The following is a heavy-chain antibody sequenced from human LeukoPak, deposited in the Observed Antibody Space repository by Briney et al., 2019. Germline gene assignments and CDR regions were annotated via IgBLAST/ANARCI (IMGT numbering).Heavy chain of an antibody. D-gene: IGHD4-17*01. CDR2: IYHSGST. Sequence: PSETLSLTCTVSGYSISSGYYWGWIRQPPGKGLEWIGSIYHSGSTYYNPSLKSRVTISVDTSKNQFSLKLSSVTAADTAVYYCARSRTRLRRDAFDIWGQGTMVTVSS. V-gene: IGHV4-38-2*02. J-gene: IGHJ3*02. CDR1: GYSISSGYY. CDR3: ARSRTRLRRDAFDI.